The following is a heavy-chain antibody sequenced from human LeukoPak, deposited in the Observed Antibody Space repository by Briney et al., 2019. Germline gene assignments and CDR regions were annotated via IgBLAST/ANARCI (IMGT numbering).Heavy chain of an antibody. D-gene: IGHD3-16*02. CDR3: ARDPHFMITFGGVIVPAYYFEY. CDR1: GFTFSSHS. Sequence: GGCLRLACAASGFTFSSHSIDWVRQAPGKVREWVSSISSNSSYIYDADSENGRFTISRDNAKNSLYLQMNSLRAEDTAVYYCARDPHFMITFGGVIVPAYYFEYWGQGTLVTVSS. V-gene: IGHV3-21*01. J-gene: IGHJ4*02. CDR2: ISSNSSYI.